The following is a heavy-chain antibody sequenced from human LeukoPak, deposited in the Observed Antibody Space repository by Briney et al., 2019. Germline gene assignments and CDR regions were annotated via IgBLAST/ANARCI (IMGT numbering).Heavy chain of an antibody. CDR1: SVSISSFY. CDR2: IYYSGST. Sequence: PSETLSLTCTVSSVSISSFYWTWIRQPPGRGLEWIGYIYYSGSTNYNSSLKSRVTISVDTSKNRFSLKLSSVTAADTAVYYCARENYCSSTSCYTYGMDVWGQGTTVTVSS. V-gene: IGHV4-59*01. CDR3: ARENYCSSTSCYTYGMDV. J-gene: IGHJ6*02. D-gene: IGHD2-2*02.